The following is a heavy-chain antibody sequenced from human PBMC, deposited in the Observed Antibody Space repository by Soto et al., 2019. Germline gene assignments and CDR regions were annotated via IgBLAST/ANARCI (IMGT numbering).Heavy chain of an antibody. J-gene: IGHJ4*02. CDR1: GGSISSSNYY. D-gene: IGHD1-26*01. Sequence: QLRLQESGPGLVKPSETLSLTCTVSGGSISSSNYYWGWIRQAPGKGLEWIGNIYYSGSTYYNPSLKSRVTVSVDTSKNQFSLKLSSVTAADTAVYYCARRVVGAIKGFDYWGQGTLVTVSS. V-gene: IGHV4-39*01. CDR2: IYYSGST. CDR3: ARRVVGAIKGFDY.